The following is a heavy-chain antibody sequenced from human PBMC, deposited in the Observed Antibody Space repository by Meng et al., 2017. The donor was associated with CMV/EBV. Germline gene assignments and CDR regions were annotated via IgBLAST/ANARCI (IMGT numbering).Heavy chain of an antibody. CDR3: ARFDNWKACFDY. CDR2: INHSGST. Sequence: SETLSLTCAVYGGSFSGYYWSWIRQPPGKGLEWIGEINHSGSTNYNPSLKSRVTISVDTFKNQFSQKLSSVTAADTAVYYCARFDNWKACFDYWGQGTLVTVSS. V-gene: IGHV4-34*01. D-gene: IGHD1-20*01. CDR1: GGSFSGYY. J-gene: IGHJ4*02.